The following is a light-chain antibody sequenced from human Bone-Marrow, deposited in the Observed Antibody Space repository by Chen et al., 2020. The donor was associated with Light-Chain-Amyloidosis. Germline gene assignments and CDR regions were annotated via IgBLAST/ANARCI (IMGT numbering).Light chain of an antibody. CDR1: SGDVGGYAY. Sequence: QSALPQPPSASASPGPSVPISCTGTSGDVGGYAYVSWYQQHPGKAPKLLIYDVTNRPSGVPDRFAGSKSGNTASLTVSGLQAEDEADYYCCSYAGSNNFYVFGTGTKVSVL. V-gene: IGLV2-8*01. CDR2: DVT. J-gene: IGLJ1*01. CDR3: CSYAGSNNFYV.